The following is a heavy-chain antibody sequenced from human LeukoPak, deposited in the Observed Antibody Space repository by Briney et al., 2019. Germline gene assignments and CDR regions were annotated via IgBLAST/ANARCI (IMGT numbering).Heavy chain of an antibody. CDR3: AREDGGDYIDC. V-gene: IGHV1-46*01. J-gene: IGHJ4*02. CDR1: GYTFTSYY. CDR2: INPSGGST. Sequence: ASVTVSCKASGYTFTSYYMHWVRQAPGQGLEWMGIINPSGGSTSYAQKFQGRVTMTRDTSTTTVYMELSSLRSEDTAVYYCAREDGGDYIDCWGQGTLVTVSS. D-gene: IGHD3-16*01.